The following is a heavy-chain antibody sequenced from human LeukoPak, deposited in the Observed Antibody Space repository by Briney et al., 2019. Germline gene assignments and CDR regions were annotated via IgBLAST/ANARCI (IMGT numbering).Heavy chain of an antibody. CDR1: GYTLTSYD. Sequence: APLKVSCKASGYTLTSYDINWVRQAAGQGLEWRGWMNPNSGNTGYAQKFQGRVTMTRNTSISTAYMELSSLRSEDTAVYYCARLDGSGSYSHWFDPWGQGTLVTVSS. J-gene: IGHJ5*02. CDR3: ARLDGSGSYSHWFDP. CDR2: MNPNSGNT. D-gene: IGHD3-10*01. V-gene: IGHV1-8*01.